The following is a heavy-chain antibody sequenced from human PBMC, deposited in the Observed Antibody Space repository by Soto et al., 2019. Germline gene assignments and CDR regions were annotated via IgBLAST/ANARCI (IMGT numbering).Heavy chain of an antibody. Sequence: QVQLQQWGAGLLKPSETLSLTCAVYGGSFSGYCWSWIRQPPGKGLEWIGEINHSGSTNYNPSLKSRVTISVDTSKNQFSLKLSSVTAADTAVYYCAGATGTTARIDYWGQGTLVTVSS. CDR1: GGSFSGYC. J-gene: IGHJ4*02. D-gene: IGHD1-1*01. CDR3: AGATGTTARIDY. CDR2: INHSGST. V-gene: IGHV4-34*01.